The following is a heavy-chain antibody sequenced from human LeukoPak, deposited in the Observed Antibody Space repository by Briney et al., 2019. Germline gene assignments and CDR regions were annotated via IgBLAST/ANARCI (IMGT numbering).Heavy chain of an antibody. CDR1: GYTFTSNY. Sequence: ASVNVSCTASGYTFTSNYIHWVRQAPGQGLEWMGMIYPRDGSTSYAQKFQGRVTVTRDTPTSTVHMELSGLRSEDTAVYYCARNDPSYSSSWYGGYWGQGTLVTVSS. V-gene: IGHV1-46*01. D-gene: IGHD6-13*01. CDR2: IYPRDGST. J-gene: IGHJ4*02. CDR3: ARNDPSYSSSWYGGY.